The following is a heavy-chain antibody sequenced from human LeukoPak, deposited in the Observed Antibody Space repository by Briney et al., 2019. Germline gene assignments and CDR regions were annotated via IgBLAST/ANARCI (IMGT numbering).Heavy chain of an antibody. V-gene: IGHV3-9*03. Sequence: GGSLRLSCAASGFTFDEYTMHWVRQAPGKGLEWVSGISWKSGTIGYADSVKGRFTISRDNAKNSLYLQMNSLRVEDMALYYCVKARRDGYNSWGIFDYWGQGTLVTVSS. CDR2: ISWKSGTI. D-gene: IGHD5-24*01. J-gene: IGHJ4*02. CDR3: VKARRDGYNSWGIFDY. CDR1: GFTFDEYT.